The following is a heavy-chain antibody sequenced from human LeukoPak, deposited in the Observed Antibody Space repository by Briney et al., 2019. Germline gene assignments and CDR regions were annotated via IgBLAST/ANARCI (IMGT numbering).Heavy chain of an antibody. CDR3: ARVSVDSSGYYDFDY. CDR2: IGYTGAT. V-gene: IGHV4-39*01. CDR1: GDSMSRNVFV. Sequence: SETLSLTCTVSGDSMSRNVFVWGWIRQTPGKGLEYIGSIGYTGATNYNPSLKSRVTISIDTSKNQFSLKLSSVTAADTAVYYCARVSVDSSGYYDFDYWGQGTLVTVSS. D-gene: IGHD3-22*01. J-gene: IGHJ4*02.